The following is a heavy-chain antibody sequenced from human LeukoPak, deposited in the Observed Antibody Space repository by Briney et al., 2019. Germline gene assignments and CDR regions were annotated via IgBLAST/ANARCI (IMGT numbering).Heavy chain of an antibody. V-gene: IGHV4-34*01. CDR2: INHSGST. D-gene: IGHD4-23*01. CDR1: GGSFSGYY. J-gene: IGHJ4*02. CDR3: ARDRRWWKAKDFDY. Sequence: SETLSLTCAVYGGSFSGYYWSWIRQPPGKGLEWIGEINHSGSTNYNPSLKSRVTISVDTSKNQSSLKLSSVTAADTAVYYCARDRRWWKAKDFDYWGQGTLVTVSS.